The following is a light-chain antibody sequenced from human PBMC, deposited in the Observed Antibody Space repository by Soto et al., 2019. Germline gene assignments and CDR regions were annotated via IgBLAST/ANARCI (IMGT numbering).Light chain of an antibody. CDR2: LNSDGSH. CDR3: QAWDSGTVV. J-gene: IGLJ2*01. Sequence: QLVLTQSPSASASLGASVKLTCTLSSGHSSYAIAWHQQQPEKGPRYLMKLNSDGSHSKGDGIPDRFSGSSSGAERYLTISSLQAEDASEYYCQAWDSGTVVFGGGTKLTVL. CDR1: SGHSSYA. V-gene: IGLV4-69*01.